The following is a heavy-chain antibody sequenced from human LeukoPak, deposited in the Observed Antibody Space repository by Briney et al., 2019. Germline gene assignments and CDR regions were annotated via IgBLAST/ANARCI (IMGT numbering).Heavy chain of an antibody. CDR1: GFIFSDYY. V-gene: IGHV3-11*01. D-gene: IGHD4-23*01. Sequence: GGSLRLSCAASGFIFSDYYMTWIRQAPGKGLEWVSYVTSSGGHMYYADSAKGRFTISRDNAKNSLDLQMNSLRSEDTAVYYCARVGLRGVTPVYFDYWGQGTLVTVSS. J-gene: IGHJ4*02. CDR3: ARVGLRGVTPVYFDY. CDR2: VTSSGGHM.